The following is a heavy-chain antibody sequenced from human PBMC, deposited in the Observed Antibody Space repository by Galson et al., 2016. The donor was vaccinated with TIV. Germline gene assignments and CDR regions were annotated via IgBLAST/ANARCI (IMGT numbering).Heavy chain of an antibody. D-gene: IGHD7-27*01. CDR1: GYIFINYY. J-gene: IGHJ4*02. CDR2: FNPDSGAT. V-gene: IGHV1-2*02. CDR3: ARVNWARAFDY. Sequence: SVKVSCKASGYIFINYYIHWVRQAPGRGLEWLGWFNPDSGATQYAQKFQDRVTMTRATSISTAYMEMRRLISDDTAVYYCARVNWARAFDYWGQGTKLPVSS.